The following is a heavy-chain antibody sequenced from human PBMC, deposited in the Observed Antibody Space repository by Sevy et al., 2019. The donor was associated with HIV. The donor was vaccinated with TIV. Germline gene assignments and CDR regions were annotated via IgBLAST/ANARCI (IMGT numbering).Heavy chain of an antibody. CDR3: ARAPSGSQGPGQYCRH. Sequence: ASVKVSCTASGYTFTSYHITWVRQAPGQGLEWMGWITANNGNTNYAQRLQGRVTMTTDTSTNTAYMELRSLRSDDTAVYYCARAPSGSQGPGQYCRHWGQGTLVTVSS. V-gene: IGHV1-18*01. CDR1: GYTFTSYH. J-gene: IGHJ1*01. D-gene: IGHD1-26*01. CDR2: ITANNGNT.